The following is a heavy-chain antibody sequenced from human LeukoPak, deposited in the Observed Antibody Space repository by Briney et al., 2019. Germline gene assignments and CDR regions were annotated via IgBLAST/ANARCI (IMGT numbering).Heavy chain of an antibody. Sequence: SVKVSCKASGGTFSSYAISWVRQAPGQGLEWMGRIIPILGIANYAQKFQGRVTITADKSTSTAYMELSSLRSEDTAVYYCARERKNYYDSSGYYQEAFDIWGQGTMVTVSS. CDR3: ARERKNYYDSSGYYQEAFDI. V-gene: IGHV1-69*04. J-gene: IGHJ3*02. CDR1: GGTFSSYA. CDR2: IIPILGIA. D-gene: IGHD3-22*01.